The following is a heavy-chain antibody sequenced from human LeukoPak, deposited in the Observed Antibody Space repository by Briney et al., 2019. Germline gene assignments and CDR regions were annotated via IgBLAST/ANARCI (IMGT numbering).Heavy chain of an antibody. J-gene: IGHJ3*02. CDR1: GFTVSSNY. D-gene: IGHD2-2*01. V-gene: IGHV3-66*02. CDR3: ARVWKGYCSSTSCYGVKNAFDI. Sequence: PGGSLRLSCAASGFTVSSNYMSWVRQAPGKGLEWVSVIYSGGSTYYANSVKGRFTISRDNSKNTLYLQMNSVRAEDTAVYYCARVWKGYCSSTSCYGVKNAFDIWGQGTMVTVSS. CDR2: IYSGGST.